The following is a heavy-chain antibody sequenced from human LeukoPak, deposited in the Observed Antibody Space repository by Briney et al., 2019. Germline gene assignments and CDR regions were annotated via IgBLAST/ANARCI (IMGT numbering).Heavy chain of an antibody. J-gene: IGHJ4*02. CDR2: IWYDGSNR. CDR1: GFTFSSYG. CDR3: ARGDLRVLFDY. V-gene: IGHV3-33*01. Sequence: GGSLRLSCAASGFTFSSYGMHWVRQAPGKGLERVAVIWYDGSNRYYADSVKGRYTISRDNSKNTLYLQMNSLRAEDTAVYYCARGDLRVLFDYWGQGTLVTVSS.